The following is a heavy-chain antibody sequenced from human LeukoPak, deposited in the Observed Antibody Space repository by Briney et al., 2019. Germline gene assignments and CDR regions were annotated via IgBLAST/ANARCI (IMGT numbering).Heavy chain of an antibody. CDR3: ASRGTTGPYYYYYGMDV. CDR2: IYSGGST. CDR1: GGSFSDDY. V-gene: IGHV3-53*01. D-gene: IGHD1-7*01. Sequence: PSETLSLTCAVYGGSFSDDYWSWVRQAPGKGLEWVSVIYSGGSTYYADSVKGRFTISRDNSKNTLYLQMNSLRAEDTAVYYCASRGTTGPYYYYYGMDVWGQGTTVTVSS. J-gene: IGHJ6*02.